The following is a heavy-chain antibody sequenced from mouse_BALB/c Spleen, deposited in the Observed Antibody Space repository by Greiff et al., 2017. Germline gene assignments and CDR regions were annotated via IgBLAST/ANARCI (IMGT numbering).Heavy chain of an antibody. Sequence: QVQLKESGPGLVAPSQSLSITCTVSGFSLTDYGVSWVRQSPGKGLEWLGVIWSGGSTDYNAAFISRLSISKDNSKSQVFFKMNSLQANDTAIYYCARNWGAMDYWGQGTSVTVSS. CDR2: IWSGGST. CDR1: GFSLTDYG. CDR3: ARNWGAMDY. V-gene: IGHV2-2*02. J-gene: IGHJ4*01.